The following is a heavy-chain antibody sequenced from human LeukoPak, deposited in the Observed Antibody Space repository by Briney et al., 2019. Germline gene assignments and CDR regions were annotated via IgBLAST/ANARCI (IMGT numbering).Heavy chain of an antibody. CDR2: FDPEDGET. CDR1: GYTLTELS. Sequence: ASVKVSCKVSGYTLTELSMHWVRQAPGKGLEWMGGFDPEDGETIYAQKFQGRVTMTEDTSTDTACMELSSLRSEDMAVYYCATDYGDYAYMDVWGKGTTVTVSS. CDR3: ATDYGDYAYMDV. J-gene: IGHJ6*03. D-gene: IGHD4-17*01. V-gene: IGHV1-24*01.